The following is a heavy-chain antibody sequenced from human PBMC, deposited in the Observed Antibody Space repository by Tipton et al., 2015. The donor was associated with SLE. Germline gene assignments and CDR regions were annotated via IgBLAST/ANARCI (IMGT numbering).Heavy chain of an antibody. J-gene: IGHJ5*02. CDR1: GFTFSSYA. V-gene: IGHV3-23*01. Sequence: SLRLSCAASGFTFSSYAMGWVRQAPGKGLEWVSAISGSGGSTYYADSVKGRFTISRDNSKNTLYLQMNSLRAEDTAVYYCARDFAGRVRYSAGGWFDPWGQGTLVTVSS. D-gene: IGHD4-17*01. CDR2: ISGSGGST. CDR3: ARDFAGRVRYSAGGWFDP.